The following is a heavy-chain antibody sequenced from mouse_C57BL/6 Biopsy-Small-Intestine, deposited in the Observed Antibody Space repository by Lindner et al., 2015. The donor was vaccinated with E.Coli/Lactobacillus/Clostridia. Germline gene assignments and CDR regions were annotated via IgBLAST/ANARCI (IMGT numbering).Heavy chain of an antibody. CDR2: IRSKSNNYAT. CDR1: GFSFNTYA. V-gene: IGHV10-1*01. D-gene: IGHD2-4*01. Sequence: VQLQESGGGLVQSKGSLKLSCAASGFSFNTYAMNWVRQAPGKGLEWVARIRSKSNNYATYYADSVKDRFTISRDDSESMLYLQMNNLKTEDTAMYYCVRHNYDYVYWGQGTTLTVSS. J-gene: IGHJ2*01. CDR3: VRHNYDYVY.